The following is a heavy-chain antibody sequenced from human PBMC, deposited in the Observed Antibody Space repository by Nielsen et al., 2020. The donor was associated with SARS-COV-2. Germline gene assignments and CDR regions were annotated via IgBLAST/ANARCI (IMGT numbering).Heavy chain of an antibody. CDR2: ISSDGSNK. CDR1: GFPFSSFG. J-gene: IGHJ6*02. D-gene: IGHD2-15*01. CDR3: ARRSTLLAARYDYYGMDV. Sequence: GESLKISCAASGFPFSSFGMHWVRQAPGKGLEGVAIISSDGSNKYYADSVKGRFTISRDNSKNTLYLQMDRLRPEDTAVYYCARRSTLLAARYDYYGMDVWGQGTTVAVPS. V-gene: IGHV3-30*03.